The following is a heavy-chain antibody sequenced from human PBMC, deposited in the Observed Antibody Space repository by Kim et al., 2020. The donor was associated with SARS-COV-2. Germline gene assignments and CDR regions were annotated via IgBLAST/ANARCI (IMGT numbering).Heavy chain of an antibody. CDR3: ARDAYGDYGY. J-gene: IGHJ4*02. CDR2: IIPILGIA. CDR1: GGTFSSYA. D-gene: IGHD4-17*01. V-gene: IGHV1-69*04. Sequence: SVKVSCKASGGTFSSYAISWVRQAPGQGLEWMGRIIPILGIANYAQKFQGRVTITADKSTSTAYMELSSLRSEVTAVYYCARDAYGDYGYWGQGTLVTVSS.